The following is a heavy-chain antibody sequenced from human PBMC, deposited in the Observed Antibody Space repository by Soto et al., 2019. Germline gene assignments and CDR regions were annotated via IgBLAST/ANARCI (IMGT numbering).Heavy chain of an antibody. Sequence: PGESLKISCKGSGYSFPSYGIGWVRQMPGKGLEWMGIIFPVDSDTRYSPSFQGQVTISADKSLSTAYLQWSSLKASDTAMHYCASLIMVRGPNYYAMDVWGQGTTVTVS. J-gene: IGHJ6*02. CDR2: IFPVDSDT. V-gene: IGHV5-51*01. CDR1: GYSFPSYG. CDR3: ASLIMVRGPNYYAMDV. D-gene: IGHD3-10*01.